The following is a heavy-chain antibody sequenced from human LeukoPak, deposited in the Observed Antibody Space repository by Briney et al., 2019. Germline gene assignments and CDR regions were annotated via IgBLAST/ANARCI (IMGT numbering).Heavy chain of an antibody. V-gene: IGHV3-33*01. CDR3: ARDRGTGYFLLDY. Sequence: RGSLRFSCVTSGFTLSSSGMHWVRQSPGKGLEWVAVVWYDGSKKFYADSVKGRFTISKDNSKNTLYLQMNNLRAEDTAVYSCARDRGTGYFLLDYWGLGTLVTVSS. D-gene: IGHD3-9*01. CDR1: GFTLSSSG. J-gene: IGHJ4*02. CDR2: VWYDGSKK.